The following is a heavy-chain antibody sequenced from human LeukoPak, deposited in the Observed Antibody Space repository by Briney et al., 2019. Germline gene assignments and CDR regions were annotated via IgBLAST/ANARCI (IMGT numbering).Heavy chain of an antibody. D-gene: IGHD6-13*01. CDR1: GFTFSTYA. CDR3: AKDPRRYSRTGGYFDY. V-gene: IGHV3-23*01. CDR2: ISVTGGST. Sequence: GSLRLSCAASGFTFSTYAMSWVRQAPGKGREWVSAISVTGGSTYSADSVKGRFTISRDNSKNTLYLQMNSLRTEDTAVYYCAKDPRRYSRTGGYFDYWGQGTLVTVSS. J-gene: IGHJ4*02.